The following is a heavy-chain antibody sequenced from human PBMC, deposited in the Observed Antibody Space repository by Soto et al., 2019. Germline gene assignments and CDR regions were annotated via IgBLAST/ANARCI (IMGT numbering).Heavy chain of an antibody. CDR1: GGSVSSGDYY. CDR3: ARATYCAGCACYAGRKGFDG. Sequence: NPSETLSLTCTVSGGSVSSGDYYWNWIRQAPGKGLEWIGYIFYSGSTNYNSSLKSRVTISVDTSKNEFSLKLTSVTAADTAVYYCARATYCAGCACYAGRKGFDGWGQGTTVTVSS. V-gene: IGHV4-61*08. D-gene: IGHD2-21*01. J-gene: IGHJ6*02. CDR2: IFYSGST.